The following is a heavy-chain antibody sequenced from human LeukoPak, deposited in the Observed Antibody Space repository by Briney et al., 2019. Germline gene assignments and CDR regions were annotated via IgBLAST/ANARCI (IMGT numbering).Heavy chain of an antibody. CDR3: ARDYKVASGSGFDY. V-gene: IGHV1-18*01. J-gene: IGHJ4*02. CDR1: GDTFSSYG. Sequence: ASVKVSCKASGDTFSSYGISWVRQAPGQGPEWMGWLSAHDGNTNYAQNVQGRVTLTTDTSTSTAYMELRSLRSDDTAFYYCARDYKVASGSGFDYWGQGTLVTVSS. D-gene: IGHD6-13*01. CDR2: LSAHDGNT.